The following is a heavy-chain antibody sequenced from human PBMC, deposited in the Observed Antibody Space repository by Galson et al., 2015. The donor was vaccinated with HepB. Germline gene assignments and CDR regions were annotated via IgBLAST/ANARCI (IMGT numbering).Heavy chain of an antibody. V-gene: IGHV3-30*04. Sequence: SLRLSCAASGFTFSSFAMHWVRQAPGKGLEWVAVMSYDGSNKNYMDSVKGRFTISRDNSRNTLYLEMNSLRAEDTARYFCARDMGPSRSWVDGLIYHGMPVWGQGTTVVVSS. CDR3: ARDMGPSRSWVDGLIYHGMPV. J-gene: IGHJ6*02. CDR1: GFTFSSFA. CDR2: MSYDGSNK. D-gene: IGHD6-13*01.